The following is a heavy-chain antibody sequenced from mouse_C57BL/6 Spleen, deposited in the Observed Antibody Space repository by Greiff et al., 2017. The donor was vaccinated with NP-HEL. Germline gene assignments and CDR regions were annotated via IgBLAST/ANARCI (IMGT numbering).Heavy chain of an antibody. J-gene: IGHJ3*01. Sequence: EVQLVESGGGLVKPGGSLKLSCAASGFTFSSYAMSWVRQTPEKRLEWVATISDGGSYTYYPDNVKGRFTISRDNAKNNLYLQMSHLKSEDTAMYYCAREGSGRTSWFAYWGQGTLVTVSA. V-gene: IGHV5-4*01. CDR3: AREGSGRTSWFAY. CDR1: GFTFSSYA. D-gene: IGHD1-1*01. CDR2: ISDGGSYT.